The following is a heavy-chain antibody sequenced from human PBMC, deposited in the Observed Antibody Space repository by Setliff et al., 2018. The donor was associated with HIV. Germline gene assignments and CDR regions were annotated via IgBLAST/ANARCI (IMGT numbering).Heavy chain of an antibody. D-gene: IGHD3-10*01. V-gene: IGHV3-23*01. CDR1: GFTFSNFV. Sequence: LRLSCTASGFTFSNFVMTWVRQAPGKGLEWVSSISGNGFTTYYADSVKGRFTISRDNSKNTLYLQMSSLRAEDTAIYYCAKNPSAVRGWGQGTLVTVSS. J-gene: IGHJ4*02. CDR3: AKNPSAVRG. CDR2: ISGNGFTT.